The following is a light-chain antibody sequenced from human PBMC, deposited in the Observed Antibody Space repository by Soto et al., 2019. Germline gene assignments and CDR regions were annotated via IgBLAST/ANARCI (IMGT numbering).Light chain of an antibody. Sequence: QSVLTQPASVSGSPGQSITISCTGTSSDVGGYNYVSWYQQHPGKAPKLMIYEVSNRPSGVSNRFSGSKSGNTASLTISGLQAEEEADYYCSSYKSRSLYVFGTGTKVTVL. V-gene: IGLV2-14*01. CDR3: SSYKSRSLYV. CDR1: SSDVGGYNY. J-gene: IGLJ1*01. CDR2: EVS.